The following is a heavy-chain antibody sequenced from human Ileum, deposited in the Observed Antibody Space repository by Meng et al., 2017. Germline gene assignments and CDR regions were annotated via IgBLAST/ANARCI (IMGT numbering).Heavy chain of an antibody. J-gene: IGHJ2*01. CDR3: ARDSFFGGGYWFFDL. Sequence: SETLSLTCTVSGCSVMPSDYRWTWIRQTPGKSLEWIGYVYYDGTTNYSPTLNSRVTISLDTSRNQFSLELISMTAADTAVYYCARDSFFGGGYWFFDLWGRGTLVTVSS. V-gene: IGHV4-61*08. CDR2: VYYDGTT. CDR1: GCSVMPSDYR. D-gene: IGHD3-10*01.